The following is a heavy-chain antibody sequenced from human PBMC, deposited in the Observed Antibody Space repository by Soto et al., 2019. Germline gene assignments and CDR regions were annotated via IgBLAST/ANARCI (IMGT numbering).Heavy chain of an antibody. D-gene: IGHD5-12*01. CDR3: ARRGAGYNYDY. CDR2: TFPADSDT. V-gene: IGHV5-51*01. Sequence: PGESLKISCGASGYSFPGFWIGWVRQMPGKGLEWMGITFPADSDTRYSPSFQGQVTISADKSISTAYLEWSSLKASDTAMYYCARRGAGYNYDYWGQGTLVTVSS. J-gene: IGHJ4*02. CDR1: GYSFPGFW.